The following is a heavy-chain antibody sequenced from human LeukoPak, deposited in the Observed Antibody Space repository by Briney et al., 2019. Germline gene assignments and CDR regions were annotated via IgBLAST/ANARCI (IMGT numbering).Heavy chain of an antibody. CDR3: ARPISSGYYYGNWFDP. CDR1: GDSISSDY. V-gene: IGHV4-59*12. D-gene: IGHD3-22*01. Sequence: SETLSLTCTVSGDSISSDYWSWIRQPPGKGLEWIGYIYYSGSTNYNPSLKSRVTISVDTSKNQFSLKLSSVTAADTAVYYCARPISSGYYYGNWFDPWGQGTLVTVSS. CDR2: IYYSGST. J-gene: IGHJ5*02.